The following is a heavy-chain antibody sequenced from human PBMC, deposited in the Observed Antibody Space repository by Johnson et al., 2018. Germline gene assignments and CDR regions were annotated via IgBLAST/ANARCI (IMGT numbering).Heavy chain of an antibody. Sequence: QVQLQQWGAGLLKXSETLSLXCAVYGGSFSGYYWSWIRRPPGKGLEWIGEINHSGSTNYNPSLKSRVTITVDTSKNQFSLKLSSVTAADTAVYYCASSPNCRGGSCYGYYYYYYMDAWGKGTTVTVSS. CDR3: ASSPNCRGGSCYGYYYYYYMDA. V-gene: IGHV4-34*01. CDR2: INHSGST. J-gene: IGHJ6*03. D-gene: IGHD2-15*01. CDR1: GGSFSGYY.